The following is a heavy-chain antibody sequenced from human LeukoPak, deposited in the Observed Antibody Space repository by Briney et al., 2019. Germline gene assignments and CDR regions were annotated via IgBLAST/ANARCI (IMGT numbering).Heavy chain of an antibody. D-gene: IGHD3-22*01. CDR1: GGSISSSSYY. CDR2: IYYSGST. CDR3: ARDPWGYYDSSGYRP. J-gene: IGHJ5*02. V-gene: IGHV4-39*07. Sequence: SETLSLTCTVSGGSISSSSYYWGWIRQPPGKGLEWIGSIYYSGSTYYNPSLKSRVTISVDTSKNQFSLKLSSVTAADTAVYYCARDPWGYYDSSGYRPWGQGTLVTVSS.